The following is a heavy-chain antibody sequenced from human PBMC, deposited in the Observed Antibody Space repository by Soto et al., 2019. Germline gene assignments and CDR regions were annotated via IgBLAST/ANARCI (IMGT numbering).Heavy chain of an antibody. D-gene: IGHD2-21*01. CDR2: INPNGGST. Sequence: QVQLVQSGAEVKKPGASVKVSCKASGYIFIHYYIHWLRQAPGQGLEWMAIINPNGGSTNYVQKFQGRVTVTSDTSTSTVSMELNSLGSDDTAVYFCARSLLQGDFWGQGTLVTVSS. V-gene: IGHV1-46*01. J-gene: IGHJ4*02. CDR1: GYIFIHYY. CDR3: ARSLLQGDF.